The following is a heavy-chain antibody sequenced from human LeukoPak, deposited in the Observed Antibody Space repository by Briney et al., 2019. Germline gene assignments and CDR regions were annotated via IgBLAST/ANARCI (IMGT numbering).Heavy chain of an antibody. J-gene: IGHJ4*02. Sequence: PGGSLRLSCAASGFIASSNHMTWVHQAPGKGLEWVSLICRRGRTSFADSVKGRFSISSDNSKNTLFLEMSSLRVEDTAVYYCARVVGDGYSLNTHLDYWGLGTLVTVSS. CDR1: GFIASSNH. CDR2: ICRRGRT. CDR3: ARVVGDGYSLNTHLDY. V-gene: IGHV3-53*01. D-gene: IGHD2-21*01.